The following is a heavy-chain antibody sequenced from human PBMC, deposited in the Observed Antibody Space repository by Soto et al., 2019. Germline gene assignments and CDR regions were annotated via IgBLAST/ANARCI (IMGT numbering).Heavy chain of an antibody. CDR2: INPNSGGT. CDR3: ARYTGDRAFDI. CDR1: GYTFTGYY. D-gene: IGHD7-27*01. J-gene: IGHJ3*02. V-gene: IGHV1-2*04. Sequence: ASVKVSCKTSGYTFTGYYMHWVRQAPGQGLEWMGWINPNSGGTNYAQKCQGWVTMTRDTSISTAYMELSRLRSDDTAVYYCARYTGDRAFDIWGQGTMVTVSS.